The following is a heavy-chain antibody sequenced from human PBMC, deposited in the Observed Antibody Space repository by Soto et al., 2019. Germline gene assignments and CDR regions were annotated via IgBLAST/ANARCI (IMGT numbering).Heavy chain of an antibody. CDR1: GGTFSSYA. V-gene: IGHV1-69*13. CDR3: ARSDKGCSGGSCYSAVYYGMDV. Sequence: ASVKVSCKASGGTFSSYAISWVRQAPGQGLEWMGGIIPIFGTANYAQKFQGRVTITADESTSTAYMELSSLRSEDTAVYYCARSDKGCSGGSCYSAVYYGMDVWGQGTTVTVSS. J-gene: IGHJ6*02. D-gene: IGHD2-15*01. CDR2: IIPIFGTA.